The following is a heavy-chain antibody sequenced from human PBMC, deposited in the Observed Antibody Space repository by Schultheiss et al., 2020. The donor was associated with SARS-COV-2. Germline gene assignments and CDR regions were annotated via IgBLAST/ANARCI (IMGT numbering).Heavy chain of an antibody. D-gene: IGHD2-21*02. J-gene: IGHJ5*02. CDR1: GGSVSSGSYY. CDR2: IYYSGST. Sequence: SETLSLTCTVSGGSVSSGSYYWSWIRQPPGKGLEWIGYIYYSGSTYYNPSLKSRVTISVDTSKNQFSLKLSSVTAADTAVYYCARAVVTVNAYNWFDPWGXXXXXXVSS. CDR3: ARAVVTVNAYNWFDP. V-gene: IGHV4-31*03.